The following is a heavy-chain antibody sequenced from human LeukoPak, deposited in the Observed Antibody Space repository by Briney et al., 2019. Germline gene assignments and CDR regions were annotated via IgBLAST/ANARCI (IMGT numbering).Heavy chain of an antibody. CDR3: ARVVRWDLRGYFDY. D-gene: IGHD1-26*01. V-gene: IGHV4-38-2*02. Sequence: SETLSLTCTVSGYSISSGYYWGWIRQPPGKGLEWIGSIYHSGSTYYNPSLKSRVTISVDTSKNQFSLKLSSVTAAVTAVYYCARVVRWDLRGYFDYWGQGTLVTVSS. CDR1: GYSISSGYY. CDR2: IYHSGST. J-gene: IGHJ4*02.